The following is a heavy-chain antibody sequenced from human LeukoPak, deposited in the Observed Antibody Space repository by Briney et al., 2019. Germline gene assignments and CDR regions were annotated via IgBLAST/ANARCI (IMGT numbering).Heavy chain of an antibody. D-gene: IGHD3-10*01. CDR1: GGSFSGYY. V-gene: IGHV4-34*01. Sequence: SETLSLTCAVYGGSFSGYYWSWIRQPPGKGLEWIGEINHSGSTNYNPSLKSRVTISVDTSKNQFSLKLSSVTAADTAVYYCARLKLLVRAFDIWGQGTMVTVSS. CDR3: ARLKLLVRAFDI. CDR2: INHSGST. J-gene: IGHJ3*02.